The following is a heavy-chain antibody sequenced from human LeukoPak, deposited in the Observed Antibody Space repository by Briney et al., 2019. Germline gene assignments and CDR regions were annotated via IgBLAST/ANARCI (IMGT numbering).Heavy chain of an antibody. V-gene: IGHV4-61*02. J-gene: IGHJ5*02. CDR1: GGSISSSSYY. Sequence: SETLSLTCTASGGSISSSSYYWSWIRQPAGKGLEWIGRIYTSGSLNYNPSPKSRVAISVDTSKNQFSLKLYSVTAADTAVYYCARDGGDSYANWFDTWGQGILVTVSS. CDR2: IYTSGSL. CDR3: ARDGGDSYANWFDT. D-gene: IGHD5-18*01.